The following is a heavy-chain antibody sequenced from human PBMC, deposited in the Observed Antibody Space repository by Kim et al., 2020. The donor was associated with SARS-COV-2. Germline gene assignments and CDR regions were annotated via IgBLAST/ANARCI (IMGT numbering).Heavy chain of an antibody. Sequence: RFTISRDNSKNTLNLQMNSLRAEDTAVYYCAKDGGNYYDTTGSFYWHFDLWGRGTLVTVSS. V-gene: IGHV3-23*01. CDR3: AKDGGNYYDTTGSFYWHFDL. J-gene: IGHJ2*01. D-gene: IGHD3-22*01.